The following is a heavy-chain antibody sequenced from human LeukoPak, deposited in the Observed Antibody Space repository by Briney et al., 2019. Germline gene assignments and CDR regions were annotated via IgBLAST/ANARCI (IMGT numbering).Heavy chain of an antibody. V-gene: IGHV4-39*01. J-gene: IGHJ4*02. CDR2: IYYSGST. Sequence: SETLSLTCTVSGGSISSSSYYWGWIRQPPGKGLEWIGSIYYSGSTYYNPSLKSRVTISVDTSKNQFSLKLSSVTAADTAVYYCASSRGTPFGELLYPFDYWGQGTLVTVSS. CDR1: GGSISSSSYY. CDR3: ASSRGTPFGELLYPFDY. D-gene: IGHD3-10*01.